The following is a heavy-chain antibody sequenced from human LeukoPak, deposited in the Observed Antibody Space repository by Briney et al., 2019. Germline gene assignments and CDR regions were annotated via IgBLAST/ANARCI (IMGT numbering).Heavy chain of an antibody. CDR3: ARVSSPWSPRDAFDI. CDR2: TYYRPKWYN. D-gene: IGHD1-26*01. CDR1: GASVSSNSVA. J-gene: IGHJ3*02. Sequence: SQTLSLTCAIAGASVSSNSVAWNWIRQSPSRGLEWLGRTYYRPKWYNDYAVSVKSRITINPDTSKNQFSLQLNSVTPEDTAVYYCARVSSPWSPRDAFDIWGQGTMVTVSS. V-gene: IGHV6-1*01.